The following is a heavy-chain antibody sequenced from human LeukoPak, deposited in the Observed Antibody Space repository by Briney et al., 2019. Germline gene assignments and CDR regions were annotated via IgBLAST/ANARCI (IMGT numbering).Heavy chain of an antibody. CDR1: GYTFTGYY. J-gene: IGHJ6*03. D-gene: IGHD6-19*01. CDR3: ARGPTVASALNSNYYYYYYMDV. V-gene: IGHV1-2*02. Sequence: ASVKVSCKASGYTFTGYYMHWVRQAPGQGLEWMGWINPNSGGTNYAQKFQGRVTMTRDTSISTAYMELSRLRSDDTAVYYCARGPTVASALNSNYYYYYYMDVWGKGTTVTISS. CDR2: INPNSGGT.